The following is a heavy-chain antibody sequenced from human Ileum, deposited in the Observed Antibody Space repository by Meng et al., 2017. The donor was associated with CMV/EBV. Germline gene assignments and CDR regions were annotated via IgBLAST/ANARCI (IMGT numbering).Heavy chain of an antibody. V-gene: IGHV4-30-4*08. CDR1: GGSSSNSDSY. CDR3: ARKSLNWYDP. Sequence: LRLSCTVAGGSSSNSDSYWSWIRQPPGKSPEWIGYIFYSGGTYSNPSLKSRVTIAVDTSKNQFSLKLSSATAADTAVYYCARKSLNWYDPWGQGTLVTVSS. J-gene: IGHJ5*02. CDR2: IFYSGGT.